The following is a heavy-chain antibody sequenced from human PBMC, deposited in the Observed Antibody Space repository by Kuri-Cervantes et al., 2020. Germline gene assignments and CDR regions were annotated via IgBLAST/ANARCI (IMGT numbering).Heavy chain of an antibody. J-gene: IGHJ4*02. CDR1: GYTFTSYG. CDR3: AREARDYDFWSGYRDY. CDR2: ISAYNGNT. D-gene: IGHD3-3*01. Sequence: AAVKVSCKASGYTFTSYGISWVRQAPGQGLEWMGWISAYNGNTNYAQKLQGRVTMTTDTSTSTAYMALRSLRSDDTAVYYCAREARDYDFWSGYRDYWGQGTLVTVSS. V-gene: IGHV1-18*01.